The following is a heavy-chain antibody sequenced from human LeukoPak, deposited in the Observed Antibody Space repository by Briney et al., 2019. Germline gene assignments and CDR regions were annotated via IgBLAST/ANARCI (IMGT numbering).Heavy chain of an antibody. CDR2: IYYSGST. CDR1: GGSISSYY. Sequence: SETLSLTCTVSGGSISSYYWSWIRQPPGKGLEWIGYIYYSGSTNYNPSLKSRLTISVDTSKNQFSLKLSSVTAADTAVYYCARAVAARYPFDYWGQGTLVTVSS. D-gene: IGHD6-6*01. J-gene: IGHJ4*02. V-gene: IGHV4-59*01. CDR3: ARAVAARYPFDY.